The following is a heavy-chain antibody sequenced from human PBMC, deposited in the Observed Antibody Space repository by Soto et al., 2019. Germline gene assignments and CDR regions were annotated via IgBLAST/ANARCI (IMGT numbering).Heavy chain of an antibody. J-gene: IGHJ5*02. CDR2: ISGSGGST. D-gene: IGHD2-21*02. V-gene: IGHV3-23*01. CDR3: AKGPGLCCGDCFLPPQSWFDP. CDR1: GFTFSSYA. Sequence: PGGSLRLSCAASGFTFSSYAMSWVRQAPGKGLEWVSAISGSGGSTYYADSVKGRFTISRDNSKNTLYLQMNSLRAEDTAVYYCAKGPGLCCGDCFLPPQSWFDPWGQGTLVTVSS.